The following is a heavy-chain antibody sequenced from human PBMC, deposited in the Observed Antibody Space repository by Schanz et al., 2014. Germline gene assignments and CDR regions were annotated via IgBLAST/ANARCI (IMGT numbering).Heavy chain of an antibody. CDR1: GYTFTTYA. V-gene: IGHV1-18*01. CDR2: ISVYNHNK. J-gene: IGHJ4*02. Sequence: QVQLVQSGAEVKKPGASVRVSCKASGYTFTTYAMSWVRQAPGQGLEWVGWISVYNHNKEYDQKFQGRVTMTTDTSTSTAYIALTDLRSDDTAVYYCARDRRFFDRDDLYYFDSWGQGTLVTVSS. D-gene: IGHD3-3*01. CDR3: ARDRRFFDRDDLYYFDS.